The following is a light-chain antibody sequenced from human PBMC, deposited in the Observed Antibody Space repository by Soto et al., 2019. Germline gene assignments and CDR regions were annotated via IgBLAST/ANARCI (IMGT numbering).Light chain of an antibody. V-gene: IGKV3-15*01. CDR1: QSISNS. Sequence: EIVMTQSPASLSVSPGETATLSCRASQSISNSLAWYQQKPGQAPSLLIYAASTRATGIPARFSGSGSGTEFTLTISSLQSEDSALYYCQQYNNWPPRTFGQGTKLEIK. CDR2: AAS. J-gene: IGKJ2*01. CDR3: QQYNNWPPRT.